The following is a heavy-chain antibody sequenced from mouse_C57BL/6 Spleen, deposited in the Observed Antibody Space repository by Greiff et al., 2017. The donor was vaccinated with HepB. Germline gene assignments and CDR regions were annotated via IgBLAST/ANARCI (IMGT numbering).Heavy chain of an antibody. CDR3: ARIKKIVATYFDY. D-gene: IGHD1-1*01. CDR1: GYTFTRYW. J-gene: IGHJ2*01. V-gene: IGHV1S81*02. CDR2: TNPTNGRT. Sequence: QVQLQQPGAELVKAGASVKMSCKASGYTFTRYWMHWVKQRLGQGLEWFAETNPTNGRTYYNEKFKSKATLTVDKSSSTAYMLLSGPTFEDSAVYYCARIKKIVATYFDYWGQGTTLIVSS.